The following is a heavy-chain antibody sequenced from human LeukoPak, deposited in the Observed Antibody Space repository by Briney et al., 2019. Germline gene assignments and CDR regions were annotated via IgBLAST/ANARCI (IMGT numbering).Heavy chain of an antibody. CDR1: GYTFTGYY. D-gene: IGHD3-10*01. CDR2: INPNSGGT. CDR3: ARSMVRGVIINPFDY. Sequence: ASVKVSCKASGYTFTGYYMHWVRQAPGQGLEWMGWINPNSGGTNYAQKLQGRVTMTTDTSTSTAYMELRSLRSDDTAVYYCARSMVRGVIINPFDYWGQGTLVTVSS. V-gene: IGHV1-2*02. J-gene: IGHJ4*02.